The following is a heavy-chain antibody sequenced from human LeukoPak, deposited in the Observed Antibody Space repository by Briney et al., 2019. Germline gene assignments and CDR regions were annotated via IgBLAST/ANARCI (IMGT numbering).Heavy chain of an antibody. Sequence: GASVKVSCKASGYTFTSYGISWVRRAPGQGLEWMGWISAYNGNTNYAQQLQGRVTMTTDTSTSTAYMELRSLRSDDTAVYYCARTRRQQQLNWFDPWGQGTLVTVSS. CDR2: ISAYNGNT. CDR3: ARTRRQQQLNWFDP. D-gene: IGHD6-13*01. V-gene: IGHV1-18*01. J-gene: IGHJ5*02. CDR1: GYTFTSYG.